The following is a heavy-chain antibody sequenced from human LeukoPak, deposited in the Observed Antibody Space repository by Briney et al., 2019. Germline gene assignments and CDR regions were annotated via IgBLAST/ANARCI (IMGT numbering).Heavy chain of an antibody. V-gene: IGHV4-59*08. CDR3: VLAHNSNWFVF. CDR1: GGSVSDFY. J-gene: IGHJ5*01. D-gene: IGHD6-6*01. CDR2: IHYSGNS. Sequence: SETLSLTCSVSGGSVSDFYWNWIRQPPGTGLEWIGNIHYSGNSNYNPSLKSRVTISIDTSRNQFFLKLNSVTAADTAVYYCVLAHNSNWFVFWGQGAQVTVSS.